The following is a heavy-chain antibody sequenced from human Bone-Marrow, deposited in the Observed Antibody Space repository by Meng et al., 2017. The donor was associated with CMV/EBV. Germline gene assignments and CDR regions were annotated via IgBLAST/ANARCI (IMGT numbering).Heavy chain of an antibody. CDR1: GFTFSSYW. CDR2: INQDGSEK. CDR3: AREVPNWKYVLGYFDY. V-gene: IGHV3-7*01. D-gene: IGHD1-7*01. Sequence: GGSLRLSCAASGFTFSSYWMSWVRQAPGKGLEWVANINQDGSEKYYVGSVKGRFTISRDNAKNSLCLQMNSLRADDTAVYYCAREVPNWKYVLGYFDYWGQGALVTVSS. J-gene: IGHJ4*02.